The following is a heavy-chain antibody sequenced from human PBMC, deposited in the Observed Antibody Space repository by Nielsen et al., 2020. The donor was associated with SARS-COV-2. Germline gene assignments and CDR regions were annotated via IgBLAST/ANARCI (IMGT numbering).Heavy chain of an antibody. D-gene: IGHD3-16*01. CDR1: GGSISSGGYS. CDR2: IYHSGRT. CDR3: ARGGRITFGGADDAFDI. J-gene: IGHJ3*02. Sequence: SETLSFTCAVSGGSISSGGYSWSWIRQPPGKGLEWIGYIYHSGRTYYNPSLKSRVTISVDRSKNQFSLKLSSVTAADTAVYYCARGGRITFGGADDAFDIWGQGTMVTVSS. V-gene: IGHV4-30-2*01.